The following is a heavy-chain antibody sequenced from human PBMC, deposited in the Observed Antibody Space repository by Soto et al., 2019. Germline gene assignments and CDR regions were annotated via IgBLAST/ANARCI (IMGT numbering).Heavy chain of an antibody. J-gene: IGHJ4*02. CDR3: ARAVPMVYSSGWYYFDY. CDR2: IYSGGST. CDR1: GFTVSSNY. D-gene: IGHD6-19*01. V-gene: IGHV3-66*01. Sequence: PGGSLRLSCAASGFTVSSNYMSWVRQAPGKGLEWVSVIYSGGSTYYADSVKGRFTISRDNSKNTLYLQMNSLRAEDTAVYYCARAVPMVYSSGWYYFDYWGQGTLVTVSS.